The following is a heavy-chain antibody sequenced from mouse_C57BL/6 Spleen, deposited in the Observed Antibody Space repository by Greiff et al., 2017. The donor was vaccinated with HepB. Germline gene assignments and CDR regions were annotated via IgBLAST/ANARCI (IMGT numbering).Heavy chain of an antibody. Sequence: DVQLVESEGGLVQPGSSMKLSCTASGFTFSDYYMAWVRQVPEKGLEWVANINYDGSSTYYLDSLKSRFIISRDNAKNILYLQMSSLKSEDTATYYCARDDGYYAYWGQGTTLTVSS. V-gene: IGHV5-16*01. CDR3: ARDDGYYAY. CDR2: INYDGSST. D-gene: IGHD2-3*01. CDR1: GFTFSDYY. J-gene: IGHJ2*01.